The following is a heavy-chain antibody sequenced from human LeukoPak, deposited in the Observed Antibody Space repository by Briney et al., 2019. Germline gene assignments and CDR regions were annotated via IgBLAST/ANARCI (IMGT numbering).Heavy chain of an antibody. CDR3: AREYYDSSGYSEAFDY. Sequence: GGSLRLSCAASGFTFSSYEMNWVRQAPGKGLEWVSYISTSGSTIYYADSVKGRFTISRDNAKNSLYLQMNSLRAEDTAVYYCAREYYDSSGYSEAFDYWGQGTLVTVSS. CDR1: GFTFSSYE. V-gene: IGHV3-48*03. D-gene: IGHD3-22*01. J-gene: IGHJ4*02. CDR2: ISTSGSTI.